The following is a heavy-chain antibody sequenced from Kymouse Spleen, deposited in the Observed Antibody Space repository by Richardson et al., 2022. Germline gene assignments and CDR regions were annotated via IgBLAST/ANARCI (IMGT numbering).Heavy chain of an antibody. CDR3: AVGITGTFFDY. J-gene: IGHJ4*02. CDR1: GGSVSSGSYY. V-gene: IGHV4-61*01. Sequence: QVQLQESGPGLVKPSETLSLTCTVSGGSVSSGSYYWSWIRQPPGKGLEWIGYIYYSGSTNYNPSLKSRVTISVDTSKNQFSLKLSSVTAADTAVYYCAVGITGTFFDYWGQGTLVTVSS. CDR2: IYYSGST. D-gene: IGHD1-7*01.